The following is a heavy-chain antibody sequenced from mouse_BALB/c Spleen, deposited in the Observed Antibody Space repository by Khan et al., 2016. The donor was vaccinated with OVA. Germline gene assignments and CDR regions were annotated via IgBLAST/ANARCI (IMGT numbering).Heavy chain of an antibody. CDR3: ARGSGNSRFAY. V-gene: IGHV1S137*01. D-gene: IGHD1-3*01. CDR1: GYTFTDFA. CDR2: ISTYYGDA. Sequence: QIQLVQSGAELVRPGVSVKISCKGSGYTFTDFAMHWVKQSHAKSLEWLGVISTYYGDADYNQKFKGKATMTVDKSSSTAYMELARLTSEDSAISYCARGSGNSRFAYWGQGTLVTVSA. J-gene: IGHJ3*01.